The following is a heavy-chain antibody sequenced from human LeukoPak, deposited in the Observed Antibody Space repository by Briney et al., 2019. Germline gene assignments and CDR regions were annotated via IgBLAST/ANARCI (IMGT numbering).Heavy chain of an antibody. Sequence: PSETLSLTCTVSGGSVSSGSYYWSWIRQPPGKGLEWIGYIYYSGSTNYNPSLKSRVTISVDTSKNQFSLKLSSVTAADTAVYCCARDGGYSYGDAFDIWGQGTMVTVSS. J-gene: IGHJ3*02. D-gene: IGHD5-18*01. V-gene: IGHV4-61*01. CDR3: ARDGGYSYGDAFDI. CDR2: IYYSGST. CDR1: GGSVSSGSYY.